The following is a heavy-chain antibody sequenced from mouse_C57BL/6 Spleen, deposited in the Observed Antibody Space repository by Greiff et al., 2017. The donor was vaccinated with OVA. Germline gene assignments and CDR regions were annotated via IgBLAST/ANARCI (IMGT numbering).Heavy chain of an antibody. Sequence: QVQLQQSDAELVKPGASVKISCKVSGYTFTDHTIHWMKQRPEQGLEWIGYIYPRDGSTKYIEKFKGKATLTADKSSSTDYMQLNSLTSEDSAVYFCARYDGYYAGYFDVWGTGTTVTVSS. J-gene: IGHJ1*03. CDR1: GYTFTDHT. V-gene: IGHV1-78*01. CDR3: ARYDGYYAGYFDV. D-gene: IGHD2-3*01. CDR2: IYPRDGST.